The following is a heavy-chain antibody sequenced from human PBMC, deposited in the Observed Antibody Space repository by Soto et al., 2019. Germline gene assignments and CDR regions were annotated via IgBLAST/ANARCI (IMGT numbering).Heavy chain of an antibody. V-gene: IGHV3-21*01. CDR2: SDSGGSRT. J-gene: IGHJ4*02. Sequence: EAHRVESGGGLVKPGGSLRLSCDASAFTFGSHTMNWVRHAPGTGLEWGSSSDSGGSRTFYADTVKGRFTISRDNAKNSLFLQMNSLRAEDTAVYFCTGDVQPGARREYDYWGQGTLVTVSS. CDR3: TGDVQPGARREYDY. D-gene: IGHD1-1*01. CDR1: AFTFGSHT.